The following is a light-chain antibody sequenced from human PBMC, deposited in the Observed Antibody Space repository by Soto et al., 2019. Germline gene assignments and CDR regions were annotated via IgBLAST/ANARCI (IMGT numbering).Light chain of an antibody. CDR1: GSNIGSNS. CDR3: AAWDDSLNGPV. V-gene: IGLV1-44*01. J-gene: IGLJ2*01. CDR2: SDH. Sequence: QSVLTQPPSASKTPGQRVTISCSGSGSNIGSNSVTWYQQLPGTAPKLLIYSDHQRPSGVPDRFSGSKSGTSASLAISGLQSEDEADYYCAAWDDSLNGPVFGGGTKLTVL.